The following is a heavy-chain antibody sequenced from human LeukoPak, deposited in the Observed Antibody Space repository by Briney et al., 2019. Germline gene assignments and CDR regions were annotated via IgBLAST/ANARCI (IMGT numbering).Heavy chain of an antibody. D-gene: IGHD3-22*01. CDR1: GGSISSGGYY. Sequence: SQTLSLTCTVSGGSISSGGYYWSWIRQHPGKGLEWIGYIYYSGSTYYNPSLRSRLTISADTSKNQFSLRLSSVTDADTAVYYCARGGYDSSGYNYPVDYWGQGTLVTVSP. V-gene: IGHV4-31*03. CDR3: ARGGYDSSGYNYPVDY. J-gene: IGHJ4*02. CDR2: IYYSGST.